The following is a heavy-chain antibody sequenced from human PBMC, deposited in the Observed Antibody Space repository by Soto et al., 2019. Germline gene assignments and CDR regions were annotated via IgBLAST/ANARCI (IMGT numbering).Heavy chain of an antibody. CDR2: ISAYNGDP. V-gene: IGHV1-18*01. CDR3: ARGRQLVGYFYYYMDV. CDR1: GYTFTNYG. D-gene: IGHD6-6*01. J-gene: IGHJ6*03. Sequence: QVQLLQSGAEVKKPGASVKVSCKASGYTFTNYGIPWVRQAPGQGLEWMGLISAYNGDPHYTQRLQGRVTMTPDTSTSTADMELRGLRSDDTAVYYWARGRQLVGYFYYYMDVWGKGTTVTVSS.